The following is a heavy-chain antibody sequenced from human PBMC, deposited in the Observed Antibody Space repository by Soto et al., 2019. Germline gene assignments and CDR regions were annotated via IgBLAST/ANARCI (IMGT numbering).Heavy chain of an antibody. CDR1: GGSISSSNW. CDR3: ALDSSSSHGGLYYYAMDV. V-gene: IGHV4-4*02. J-gene: IGHJ6*02. CDR2: IYHSGST. Sequence: QVQLQESGPGLVKPSGTLSLTCAVSGGSISSSNWWSWVRQPPGKGLEWIGEIYHSGSTNYNPSLKSRVTISVDKSKNPFSLKLSSVTAADTAVYYWALDSSSSHGGLYYYAMDVWGQGTTVTVSS. D-gene: IGHD6-6*01.